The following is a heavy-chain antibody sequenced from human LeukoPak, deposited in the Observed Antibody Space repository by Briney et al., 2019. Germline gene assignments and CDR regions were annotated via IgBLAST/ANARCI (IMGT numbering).Heavy chain of an antibody. CDR1: GDSISSHY. J-gene: IGHJ4*02. V-gene: IGHV4-59*08. D-gene: IGHD3-22*01. Sequence: PSETLSLTCTVSGDSISSHYWSWIRQPPGKGLEWIGYIHYSVTTNYNPSLKSRIAISVDTSKNQFSLKLTSVTAADTAVYYCARLHYDTSGLYYYFDCWGQGTLVTVSS. CDR2: IHYSVTT. CDR3: ARLHYDTSGLYYYFDC.